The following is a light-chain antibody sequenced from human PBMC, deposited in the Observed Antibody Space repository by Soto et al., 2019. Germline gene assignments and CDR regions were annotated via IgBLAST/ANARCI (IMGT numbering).Light chain of an antibody. J-gene: IGKJ5*01. CDR1: QSVSSY. CDR3: HQHNNWIT. V-gene: IGKV3-11*01. CDR2: DAS. Sequence: EVVLTQSPAPLSLSPGERDTLSCRASQSVSSYLAWYQQKRGQSPRLLIYDASNRATGSPARFSGSGSGTDFTLAISSLVPEDFAVYYCHQHNNWITVGQGTRLDIQ.